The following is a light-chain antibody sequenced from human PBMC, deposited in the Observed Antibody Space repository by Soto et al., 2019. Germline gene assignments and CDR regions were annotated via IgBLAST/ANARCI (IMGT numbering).Light chain of an antibody. CDR2: DAS. CDR1: QSVSSN. Sequence: EIVMTQSPVTLSVSPGEKATLSCRASQSVSSNFVWYQQKPGQAPRLLIYDASKRATGIPARFSGSGSGTDFTLTISSLEPEDFAVYYCQQRSIWPWTFGQGTKVDIK. CDR3: QQRSIWPWT. V-gene: IGKV3-11*01. J-gene: IGKJ1*01.